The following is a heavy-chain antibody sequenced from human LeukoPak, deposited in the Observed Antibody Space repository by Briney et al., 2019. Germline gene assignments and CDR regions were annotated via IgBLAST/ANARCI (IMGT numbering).Heavy chain of an antibody. CDR2: INTNTGSP. Sequence: ASVKVSCKASGYTFTSYAMNWVRQAPGQGLEWMGWINTNTGSPTYAQGFTGRFVFSLDTSVSTAYLQISSLKAEDTAVYYCARGSPHFYSSSGNIAGDFDYWGQGTLVTVSS. V-gene: IGHV7-4-1*02. CDR3: ARGSPHFYSSSGNIAGDFDY. J-gene: IGHJ4*02. CDR1: GYTFTSYA. D-gene: IGHD6-13*01.